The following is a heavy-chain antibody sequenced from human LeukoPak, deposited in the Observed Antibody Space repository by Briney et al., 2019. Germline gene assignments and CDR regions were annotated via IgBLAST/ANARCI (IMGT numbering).Heavy chain of an antibody. CDR3: ARAVVLVAASTQFFDY. CDR2: INHSGST. V-gene: IGHV4-34*01. Sequence: PSETLSLTCAVYGGSFSGYYWSWIRQPPGKGLEWIGEINHSGSTNYNPSLKSRVTISVDTSKNQFSLKLSSVTAADTAVYYCARAVVLVAASTQFFDYWGQGTLVTVSS. D-gene: IGHD2-8*02. CDR1: GGSFSGYY. J-gene: IGHJ4*02.